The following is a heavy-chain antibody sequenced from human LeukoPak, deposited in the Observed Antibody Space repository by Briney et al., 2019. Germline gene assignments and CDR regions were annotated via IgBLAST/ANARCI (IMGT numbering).Heavy chain of an antibody. Sequence: GASVKVSCKVSGYTLTELSMHWVRQAPGKGLEWMGGFDPEDGETIYAQKFQGRVTMTEDTSTDTAYMELSSLRSDDTAVYYCARDAIYGSGSYSPRPSKFDPWGQGTLVTVSS. CDR2: FDPEDGET. CDR1: GYTLTELS. J-gene: IGHJ5*02. CDR3: ARDAIYGSGSYSPRPSKFDP. D-gene: IGHD3-10*01. V-gene: IGHV1-24*01.